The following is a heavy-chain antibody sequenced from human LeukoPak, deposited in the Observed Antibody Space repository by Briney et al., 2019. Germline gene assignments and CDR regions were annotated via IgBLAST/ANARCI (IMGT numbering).Heavy chain of an antibody. Sequence: PGGSLRLSCAASGSTFSDYWMHWVRQAPGKGLVWVSRIKSDGSSTSYVDSVKGRFTISRDNAKNTLYLQMNSLRAEDTAVYYCARGGYYDILTGTFNGAFDIWGQGTMVTVSS. V-gene: IGHV3-74*01. CDR1: GSTFSDYW. D-gene: IGHD3-9*01. J-gene: IGHJ3*02. CDR3: ARGGYYDILTGTFNGAFDI. CDR2: IKSDGSST.